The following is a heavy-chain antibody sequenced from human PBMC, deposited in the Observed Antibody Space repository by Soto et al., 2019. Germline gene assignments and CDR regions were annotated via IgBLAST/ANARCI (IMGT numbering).Heavy chain of an antibody. D-gene: IGHD1-26*01. CDR2: VQSDGDTT. Sequence: EVQVLESGGGLVQPGGSLRLSCAASGFIFGNFGMNWVRQAPGKGLEWVSGVQSDGDTTYNAESVEGRFTVFRDTSRNTVYLQMNNLRAEDTAIYYCAKGKGVGATPDGANCWGQGTLVTVSS. V-gene: IGHV3-23*01. J-gene: IGHJ4*02. CDR1: GFIFGNFG. CDR3: AKGKGVGATPDGANC.